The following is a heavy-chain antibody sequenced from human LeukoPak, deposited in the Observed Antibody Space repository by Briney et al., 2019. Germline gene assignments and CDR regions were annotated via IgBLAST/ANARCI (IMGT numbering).Heavy chain of an antibody. CDR2: IYYSGST. V-gene: IGHV4-39*01. CDR1: GGSISSSSYY. CDR3: ASSPSGYWWNFDC. J-gene: IGHJ4*02. Sequence: SETLSLTCTVSGGSISSSSYYWGWIRQPPGKGLEWIGSIYYSGSTYYNPSLKSRVTISVDTTKNQFSLKLTSVTAADTAVYYCASSPSGYWWNFDCWGQGTLVTVSS. D-gene: IGHD3-22*01.